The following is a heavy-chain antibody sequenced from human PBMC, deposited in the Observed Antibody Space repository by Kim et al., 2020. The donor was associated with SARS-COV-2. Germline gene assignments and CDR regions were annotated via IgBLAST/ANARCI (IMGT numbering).Heavy chain of an antibody. Sequence: SETLSLTCTVSGGSISSYYWSWIRQPPGKGLEWIGYIYYSGSTNYNPSLKSRVTISVDTSKNQFSLKLSSVTAADTAVYYCARHADRGAGTFDYWGQGTLVTVSS. J-gene: IGHJ4*02. CDR1: GGSISSYY. CDR2: IYYSGST. V-gene: IGHV4-59*08. D-gene: IGHD6-19*01. CDR3: ARHADRGAGTFDY.